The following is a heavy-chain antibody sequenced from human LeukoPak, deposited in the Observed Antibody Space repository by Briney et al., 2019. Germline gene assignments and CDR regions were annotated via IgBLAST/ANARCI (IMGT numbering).Heavy chain of an antibody. CDR2: ISYDGSNK. CDR1: GFTFSSYA. J-gene: IGHJ4*02. D-gene: IGHD5-18*01. CDR3: AGLQLWLTSYFDY. V-gene: IGHV3-30-3*01. Sequence: GGSLRLSCAASGFTFSSYAVHWVRQAPGKGLEWVAVISYDGSNKYYADSVKGRFTISRDNSKNTLYLQMNSLRAEGTALYYCAGLQLWLTSYFDYWGQGTLVTVSS.